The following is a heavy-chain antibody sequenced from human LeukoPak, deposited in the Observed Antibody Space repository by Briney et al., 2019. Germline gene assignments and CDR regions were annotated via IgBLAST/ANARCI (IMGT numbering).Heavy chain of an antibody. J-gene: IGHJ4*02. CDR2: ISSSSSYI. D-gene: IGHD4-17*01. CDR3: ARDNGDPLYYFDY. Sequence: GGSLRLSCAASGFTFSSYSMNWVRQAPGKGLEWVSSISSSSSYIYYADSVKGRFTISRDNAKNTLYLQMNSLRAEDTAVYYCARDNGDPLYYFDYWGQGTLVTVSS. CDR1: GFTFSSYS. V-gene: IGHV3-21*01.